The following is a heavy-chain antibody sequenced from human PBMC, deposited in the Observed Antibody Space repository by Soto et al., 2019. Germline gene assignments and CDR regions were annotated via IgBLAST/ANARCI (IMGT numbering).Heavy chain of an antibody. CDR2: ISGSGGST. Sequence: EVQLLESGGGLVQPGGSLRLSCAASGFTFSSYAMSWVRQAPGKGLEWVSAISGSGGSTYYADSGKGRVTISRDNSKHPMYLQMHSLRAEDTAVYYCAKGHDILTGYSYYYYGMDVWGQGTTVTVSS. CDR3: AKGHDILTGYSYYYYGMDV. CDR1: GFTFSSYA. D-gene: IGHD3-9*01. V-gene: IGHV3-23*01. J-gene: IGHJ6*02.